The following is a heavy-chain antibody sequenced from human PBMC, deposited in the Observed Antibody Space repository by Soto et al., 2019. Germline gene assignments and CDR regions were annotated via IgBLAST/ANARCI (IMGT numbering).Heavy chain of an antibody. CDR2: LYYSRTT. D-gene: IGHD3-22*01. CDR3: ARRLYYDSSGFEGGGMDV. J-gene: IGHJ6*02. Sequence: SETLPLACTVSRGSISSSTYYCGWIRQPPGKGLVKIGSLYYSRTTYYNPSLKSRVTISVNTSKNQFSLKLSSVTAADTAVYYCARRLYYDSSGFEGGGMDVWGQGTTVTVSS. CDR1: RGSISSSTYY. V-gene: IGHV4-39*01.